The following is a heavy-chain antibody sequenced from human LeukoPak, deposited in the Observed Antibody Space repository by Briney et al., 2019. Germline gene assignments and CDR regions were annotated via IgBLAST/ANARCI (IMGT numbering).Heavy chain of an antibody. CDR2: INPNSGGT. CDR1: GYTFTGYY. CDR3: ARVDLTYYYGSGSSIPAAFDI. Sequence: ASVKVSCKAYGYTFTGYYMHWVRQAPGQGLEWMGWINPNSGGTNYAQKFQGRVTMTRDTSISTAYMELSRLRSDDTAVYYCARVDLTYYYGSGSSIPAAFDIWGQGTMVTVSS. V-gene: IGHV1-2*02. D-gene: IGHD3-10*01. J-gene: IGHJ3*02.